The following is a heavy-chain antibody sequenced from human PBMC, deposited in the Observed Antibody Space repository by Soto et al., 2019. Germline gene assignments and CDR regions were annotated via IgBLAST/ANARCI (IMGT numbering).Heavy chain of an antibody. CDR1: GFTFRNFV. J-gene: IGHJ4*02. D-gene: IGHD2-21*01. CDR2: IRGTGGET. CDR3: AKDRGWGVVSPSHDY. Sequence: EVQLLESGGGMVQPGGSLRVSCAASGFTFRNFVMSWVRKAPGKGLEWVSAIRGTGGETFYADSVKGRFTISRDNSKNTLYLQMNSLRAEDTALYCCAKDRGWGVVSPSHDYWGQGTLVTVSS. V-gene: IGHV3-23*01.